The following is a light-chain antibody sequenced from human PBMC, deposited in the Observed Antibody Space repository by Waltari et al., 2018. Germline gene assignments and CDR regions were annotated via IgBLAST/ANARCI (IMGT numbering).Light chain of an antibody. Sequence: QSVLTQPPSLSAAPGQTITISCSGKTSNLATNFVSWYQQVPGTAPKLLIFDNNKRPSGVPDRFSGSKSGTSATLDITGLQIGDEADYYCGTWDISLSAGVFGTGTQVTVL. CDR1: TSNLATNF. CDR2: DNN. V-gene: IGLV1-51*01. J-gene: IGLJ1*01. CDR3: GTWDISLSAGV.